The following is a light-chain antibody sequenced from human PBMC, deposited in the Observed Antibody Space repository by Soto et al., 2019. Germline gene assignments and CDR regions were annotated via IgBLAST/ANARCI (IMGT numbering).Light chain of an antibody. V-gene: IGKV1-5*01. CDR1: QSVLTW. CDR3: QQYKSYSPIT. CDR2: DAS. J-gene: IGKJ5*01. Sequence: DIQMTQSPSTLSSSLGDRATLTCRARQSVLTWLAWYQQKPGTAPKLLIYDASNLQSGVPSRFSGSVCGTAFTLTISSLQPDDFATYYCQQYKSYSPITFGQGTRLEI.